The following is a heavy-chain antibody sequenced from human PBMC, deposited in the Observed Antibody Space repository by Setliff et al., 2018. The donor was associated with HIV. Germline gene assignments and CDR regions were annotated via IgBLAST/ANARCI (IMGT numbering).Heavy chain of an antibody. CDR1: GGSFSGYY. Sequence: PSETLSLTCAVYGGSFSGYYWSWIRQPPGKGLEWIGEINHSGSTNYNPSLKSRVTISVDTSKNQFSLKLSSVTAADTAVYYCARGGLWGYSSSWYHYYYSMDVWGKGTTVTVSS. CDR3: ARGGLWGYSSSWYHYYYSMDV. D-gene: IGHD6-13*01. J-gene: IGHJ6*03. V-gene: IGHV4-34*01. CDR2: INHSGST.